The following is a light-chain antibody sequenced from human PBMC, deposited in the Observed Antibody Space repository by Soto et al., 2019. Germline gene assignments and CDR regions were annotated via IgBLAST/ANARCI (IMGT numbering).Light chain of an antibody. V-gene: IGLV2-18*02. CDR1: SSDVGGSNG. J-gene: IGLJ1*01. CDR2: DVI. CDR3: SSYTSSSTYG. Sequence: QSALTQPPSVSGSPGQSVAISCTGTSSDVGGSNGVSWYQQPPGTAPKLIIYDVINRPSGVPDRSSGSKSGNTASLIISGLQAEDEGDYYCSSYTSSSTYGFGTGTKVTVL.